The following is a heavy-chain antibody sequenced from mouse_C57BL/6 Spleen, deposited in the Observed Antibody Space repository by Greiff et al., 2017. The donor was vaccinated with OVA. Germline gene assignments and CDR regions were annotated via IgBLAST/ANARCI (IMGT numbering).Heavy chain of an antibody. CDR1: GFTFSSYA. D-gene: IGHD2-3*01. J-gene: IGHJ3*01. V-gene: IGHV5-4*01. Sequence: EVHLVESGGGLVKPGGSLKLSCAASGFTFSSYAMSWVRQTPEKRLEWVATISDGGSYTYYPDNVKGRFTISRDNAKNNLYLQMSHLKSEDTAMYYCARDGDGYPFAYWGQGTLVTVSA. CDR3: ARDGDGYPFAY. CDR2: ISDGGSYT.